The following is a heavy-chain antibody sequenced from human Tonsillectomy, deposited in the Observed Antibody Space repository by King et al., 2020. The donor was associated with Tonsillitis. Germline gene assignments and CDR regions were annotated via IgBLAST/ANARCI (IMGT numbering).Heavy chain of an antibody. Sequence: VQLVESGGGLVKPGGSLRLSCAASGFTFSNHDMTWVRQAPGKGLEGVSSISSSDYIYYAASVKGRFTAFRDNAKNSLYLQMISLRAEDQAVYYCAKDKGADYYDSGRGAFDVWGQGTVVTVSS. V-gene: IGHV3-21*06. CDR3: AKDKGADYYDSGRGAFDV. D-gene: IGHD3-22*01. CDR1: GFTFSNHD. CDR2: ISSSDYI. J-gene: IGHJ3*01.